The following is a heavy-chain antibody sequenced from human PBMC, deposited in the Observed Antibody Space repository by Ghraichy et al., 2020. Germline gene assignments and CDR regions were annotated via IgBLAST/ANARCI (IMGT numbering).Heavy chain of an antibody. Sequence: SETLSLTCAVYGGSFSGYYWSWIRQPPGKGLEWIGEINHSGSTNYNPSLKSRVTISVDTSKNQFSLELSSVTAADTAVYYCAREGAYGSGYYFDYWGQGTLVTVSS. CDR2: INHSGST. D-gene: IGHD3-10*01. CDR3: AREGAYGSGYYFDY. V-gene: IGHV4-34*01. CDR1: GGSFSGYY. J-gene: IGHJ4*02.